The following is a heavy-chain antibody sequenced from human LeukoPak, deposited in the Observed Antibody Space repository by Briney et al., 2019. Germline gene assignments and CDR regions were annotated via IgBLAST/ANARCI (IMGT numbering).Heavy chain of an antibody. D-gene: IGHD6-19*01. CDR2: IWYDGRNK. CDR3: ARDMEQWLVQDWYFDL. CDR1: GFTFSSYG. J-gene: IGHJ2*01. Sequence: GRSLRLSCAASGFTFSSYGMHWVRQAPGKGLEWVAVIWYDGRNKYYADSVKGGFTISRDNYKNTLFLQMNILRAEHTAVYYCARDMEQWLVQDWYFDLWGRGTLVTVSS. V-gene: IGHV3-33*01.